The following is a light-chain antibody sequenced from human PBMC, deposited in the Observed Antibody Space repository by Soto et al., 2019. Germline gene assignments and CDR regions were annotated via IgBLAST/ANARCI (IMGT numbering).Light chain of an antibody. J-gene: IGKJ5*01. CDR2: GAS. Sequence: ESVLTQSQGILSLSPGERATLSCRAGQSVSSSQLAWYQQKPGQAPRLLVYGASSRATGIPDRFSGSGSGTDFTLTISRLEPEDFAVYYCQHYGSSPLPFGQGALLANK. CDR3: QHYGSSPLP. V-gene: IGKV3-20*01. CDR1: QSVSSSQ.